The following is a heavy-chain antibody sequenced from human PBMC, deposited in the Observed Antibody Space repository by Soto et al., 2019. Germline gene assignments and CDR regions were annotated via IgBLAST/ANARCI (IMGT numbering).Heavy chain of an antibody. Sequence: QVKLVQSGADVKKPGASVMVSCKASGYNFTSYGISWVRQAPGQGLVWMGRIRPHNDRTQYARRFQDRVTMTTETPTSKVYMELGSLRSDDTAVYYCARDLYCSSGRYFDHDAFDIFGQGTVVTFSS. CDR2: IRPHNDRT. D-gene: IGHD6-19*01. CDR3: ARDLYCSSGRYFDHDAFDI. V-gene: IGHV1-18*01. CDR1: GYNFTSYG. J-gene: IGHJ3*02.